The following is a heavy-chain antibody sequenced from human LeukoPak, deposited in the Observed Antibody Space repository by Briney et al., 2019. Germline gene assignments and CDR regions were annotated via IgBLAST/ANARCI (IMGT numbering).Heavy chain of an antibody. CDR3: ARGGTMVRGVIIPPYNWFDP. Sequence: ASVKVSCKASGYTFTSYAMNWVRQAPGQGLEWMGWINTNTGNPTYAQGFTGRFVFSLDTSVSTAYLQISSLKAEDTAVYYCARGGTMVRGVIIPPYNWFDPWGQGTLVTVSS. CDR1: GYTFTSYA. V-gene: IGHV7-4-1*02. J-gene: IGHJ5*02. CDR2: INTNTGNP. D-gene: IGHD3-10*01.